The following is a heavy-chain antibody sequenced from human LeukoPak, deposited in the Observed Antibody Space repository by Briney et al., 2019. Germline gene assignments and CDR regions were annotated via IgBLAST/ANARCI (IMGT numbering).Heavy chain of an antibody. V-gene: IGHV4-39*01. CDR2: IYYTGST. Sequence: SETLSLTCTVSGDSISNSNYYWAWIRQSPGKGLEWIGSIYYTGSTYDNPFLKSRVTISIDTSKNQFSLKLTSVTAADLALYYCAGHTRVTTVVRVYGMDVWGQGTTVTVSS. CDR1: GDSISNSNYY. D-gene: IGHD2-15*01. J-gene: IGHJ6*02. CDR3: AGHTRVTTVVRVYGMDV.